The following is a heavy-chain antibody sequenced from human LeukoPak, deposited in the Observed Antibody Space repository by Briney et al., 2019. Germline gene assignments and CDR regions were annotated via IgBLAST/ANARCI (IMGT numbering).Heavy chain of an antibody. Sequence: TGGSLRLSCAASGFTFSSYWMSWVRQAPGKGLEWVANIKQDGSEKYYVDSVKGRFTISRDNAKNSLYLQMNSLRAEDTAVYYCAKDRRGYCSGGSCYYNFDYWGQGTLVTVSS. CDR2: IKQDGSEK. CDR1: GFTFSSYW. J-gene: IGHJ4*02. D-gene: IGHD2-15*01. CDR3: AKDRRGYCSGGSCYYNFDY. V-gene: IGHV3-7*01.